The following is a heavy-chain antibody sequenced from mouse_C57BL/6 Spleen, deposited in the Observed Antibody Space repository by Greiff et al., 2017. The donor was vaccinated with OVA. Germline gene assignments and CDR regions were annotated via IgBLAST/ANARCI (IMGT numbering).Heavy chain of an antibody. CDR2: IYPGDGDT. Sequence: VKLQESGPELVKPGASVKISCKASGYAFSSSWMNWVQQRPGKGLEWIGRIYPGDGDTNYNGKFKGKATLTADKSSSTAYMQLSSLTSEGSAVYFCARRDYGRDWYFDVWGTGTTVTVSS. V-gene: IGHV1-82*01. CDR1: GYAFSSSW. J-gene: IGHJ1*03. CDR3: ARRDYGRDWYFDV. D-gene: IGHD1-1*01.